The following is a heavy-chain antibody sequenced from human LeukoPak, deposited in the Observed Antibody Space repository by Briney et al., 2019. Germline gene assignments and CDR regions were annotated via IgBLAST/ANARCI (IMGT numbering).Heavy chain of an antibody. CDR2: IKQDGSEK. Sequence: GGSLRLSCAASGFTFSGYAMSWVRQAPGKGLEWVANIKQDGSEKYYVDSVKGRFTISRDNAKNSLYLQMNSLRAEDTAVYYCARDARGDFWSGRGAFDIWGQGTMVTVSS. V-gene: IGHV3-7*01. CDR3: ARDARGDFWSGRGAFDI. J-gene: IGHJ3*02. CDR1: GFTFSGYA. D-gene: IGHD3-3*01.